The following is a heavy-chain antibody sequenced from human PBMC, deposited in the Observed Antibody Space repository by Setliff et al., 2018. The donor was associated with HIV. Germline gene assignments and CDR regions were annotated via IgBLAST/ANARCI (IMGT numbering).Heavy chain of an antibody. CDR3: ARDGGGYNSWWFGP. CDR1: GGSISSGSYF. V-gene: IGHV4-61*02. Sequence: SETLSLTCTVSGGSISSGSYFWNWIRQPAGKGLEWIGRIYTTGSTNYNPSLKSRVTISADTSNNQFSLKLNSVTAADTAVYYCARDGGGYNSWWFGPWGLGTLVTVSS. D-gene: IGHD5-12*01. CDR2: IYTTGST. J-gene: IGHJ5*02.